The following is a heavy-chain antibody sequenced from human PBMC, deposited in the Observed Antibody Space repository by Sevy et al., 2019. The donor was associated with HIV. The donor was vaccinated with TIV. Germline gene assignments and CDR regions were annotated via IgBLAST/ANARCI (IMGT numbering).Heavy chain of an antibody. D-gene: IGHD3-16*01. CDR3: AGDPGDMINPGGAFDI. Sequence: GGSLRLSCAASGFTFSDYYMSWIRQAPGKGLEWVSYISSSGSTIYYVDSVKGRFTISRDNAKNSLYLQMNSLRAEDTAVYYCAGDPGDMINPGGAFDIWGQGTMVTVSS. J-gene: IGHJ3*02. CDR2: ISSSGSTI. CDR1: GFTFSDYY. V-gene: IGHV3-11*01.